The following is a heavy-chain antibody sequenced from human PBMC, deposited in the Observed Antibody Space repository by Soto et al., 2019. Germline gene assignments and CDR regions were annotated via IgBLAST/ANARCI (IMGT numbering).Heavy chain of an antibody. CDR2: ISYDGSNK. CDR3: ARDGLALGDCRHSSCPMDV. CDR1: GFTFRSYA. D-gene: IGHD2-2*01. Sequence: QVQLVESGGGVVQPGRSLRLSCAASGFTFRSYAIHWVRQAPGKGLEWVVVISYDGSNKYYADSVKGRLTISRDNSKNTLYLQMNSVRAEDTALYYCARDGLALGDCRHSSCPMDVWGQGTTVTVSS. J-gene: IGHJ6*02. V-gene: IGHV3-30-3*01.